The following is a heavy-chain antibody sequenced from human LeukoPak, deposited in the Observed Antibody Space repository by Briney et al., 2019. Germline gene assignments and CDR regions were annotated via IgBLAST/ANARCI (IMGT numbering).Heavy chain of an antibody. CDR3: AGGYYDSSGYYELFDY. D-gene: IGHD3-22*01. CDR2: INSDERIT. Sequence: INSDERITTYADSVKGGFTIARDKAKKTLYLQMNSLRAEDTAVYYCAGGYYDSSGYYELFDYWGQGTLVTVSS. J-gene: IGHJ4*02. V-gene: IGHV3-74*01.